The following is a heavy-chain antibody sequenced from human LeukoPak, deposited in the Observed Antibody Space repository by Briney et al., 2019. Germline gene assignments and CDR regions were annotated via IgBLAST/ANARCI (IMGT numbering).Heavy chain of an antibody. CDR3: ARGKNGLIDY. D-gene: IGHD5-24*01. V-gene: IGHV4-61*02. CDR2: IFTSGSI. J-gene: IGHJ4*02. Sequence: PSETLSLTCTVSGGSVSSGSYYWSWIRQPAGKGLEWIGRIFTSGSINYNPSLKSRVTISIDTSKNQFSLNLSSVTAADTAVYYCARGKNGLIDYWGRGTLVTVSS. CDR1: GGSVSSGSYY.